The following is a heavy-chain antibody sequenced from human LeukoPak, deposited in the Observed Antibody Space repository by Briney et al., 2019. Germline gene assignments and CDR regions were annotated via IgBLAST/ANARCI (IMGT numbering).Heavy chain of an antibody. V-gene: IGHV3-66*01. J-gene: IGHJ4*02. CDR1: GFTVSSNY. CDR2: IYTNGNT. Sequence: GGSLRLSCAASGFTVSSNYMSWVRQAPGKGLEWVSLIYTNGNTQYADSVKGRFTFSRDISKNTLYLQMNSLRVEDTAVYFCIYGDYPLTYWGQGTLVSVSS. CDR3: IYGDYPLTY. D-gene: IGHD4-17*01.